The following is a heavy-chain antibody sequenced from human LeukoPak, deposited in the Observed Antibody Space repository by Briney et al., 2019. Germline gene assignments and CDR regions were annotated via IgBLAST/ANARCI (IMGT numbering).Heavy chain of an antibody. J-gene: IGHJ4*02. V-gene: IGHV1-2*02. CDR2: IRPNSGGT. CDR1: GYTFTGYY. D-gene: IGHD3-10*01. CDR3: ARSRTGSGFLFDY. Sequence: ASVKVSCKTSGYTFTGYYLHWVRQAPGQGLEWMGWIRPNSGGTKNAQKFQGRVTMTRDTSISTAYMELNRLTSDDTAVYYCARSRTGSGFLFDYWGQGTLVTVSS.